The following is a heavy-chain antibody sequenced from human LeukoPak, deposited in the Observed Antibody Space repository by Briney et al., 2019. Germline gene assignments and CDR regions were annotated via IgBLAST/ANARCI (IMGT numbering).Heavy chain of an antibody. CDR3: ARRDTAAGYLFFDY. CDR1: GGSLTSGGYS. Sequence: SQTLSLTCTVSGGSLTSGGYSWSWIRQPPGKGLEWIGYIYYSGSTYYNPSLKSRVTISVDTSKNQFSLKLSSVTAADTAVYYCARRDTAAGYLFFDYWGQGTLVTVSS. V-gene: IGHV4-30-2*05. J-gene: IGHJ4*02. D-gene: IGHD6-13*01. CDR2: IYYSGST.